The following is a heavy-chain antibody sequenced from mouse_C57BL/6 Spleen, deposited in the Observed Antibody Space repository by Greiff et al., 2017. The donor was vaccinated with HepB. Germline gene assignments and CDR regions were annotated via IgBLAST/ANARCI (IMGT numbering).Heavy chain of an antibody. CDR1: GYTFTDYE. CDR3: TRGGFYYGNEGWFAD. V-gene: IGHV1-15*01. D-gene: IGHD2-1*01. Sequence: VQLQQSGAELVRPGASVTLSCKASGYTFTDYEMHWVKQTPVHGLEWIGAIDPETGGTAYNQKFKGKAILTADKSSSTAYMELRSLTSEDSAVYYCTRGGFYYGNEGWFADWGQGTLVTVSA. J-gene: IGHJ3*01. CDR2: IDPETGGT.